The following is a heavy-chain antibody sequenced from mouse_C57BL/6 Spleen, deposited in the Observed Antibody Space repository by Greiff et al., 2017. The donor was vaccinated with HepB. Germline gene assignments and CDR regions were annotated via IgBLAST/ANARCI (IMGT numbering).Heavy chain of an antibody. CDR3: ARGGIYYGYGGFAY. CDR2: ISDGGSYT. J-gene: IGHJ3*01. Sequence: EVQLVESGGGLVKPGGSLKLSCAASGFTFSSYAMSWVRQTPEKRLEWVATISDGGSYTYYPDNVKGRFTISRDNAKNNLYLQMSHLKSEDTAMYYCARGGIYYGYGGFAYWGQRTLVTVSA. V-gene: IGHV5-4*01. CDR1: GFTFSSYA. D-gene: IGHD2-2*01.